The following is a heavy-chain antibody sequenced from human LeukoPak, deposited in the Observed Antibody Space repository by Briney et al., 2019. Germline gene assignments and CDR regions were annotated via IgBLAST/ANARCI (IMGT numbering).Heavy chain of an antibody. D-gene: IGHD3-3*01. CDR3: ARDWRTYDFWSGYYPDY. Sequence: GASVKVSCKAAGYTFTGYYMHWVRQAPGQGLEWMGWINPNSGGTNSAQKFQGRVTMTRDTSISTAYMELSRLRSDDTAVYYCARDWRTYDFWSGYYPDYWGQGTLVTVSS. CDR1: GYTFTGYY. V-gene: IGHV1-2*02. J-gene: IGHJ4*02. CDR2: INPNSGGT.